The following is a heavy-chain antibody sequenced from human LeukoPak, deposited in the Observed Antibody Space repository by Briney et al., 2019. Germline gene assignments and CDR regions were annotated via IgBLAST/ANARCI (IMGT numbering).Heavy chain of an antibody. D-gene: IGHD3-22*01. V-gene: IGHV4-59*11. Sequence: SETLSLTCTVSGGSISSHYWSWIRQPPGKGLEGIGYIYYSGSTNYNPSLKSRVTISVDTSKNQFSLKLSSVTAAGTAVYYCARTNYYDSSGYRYYYYYYYMDVWGKGTTVTVSS. CDR3: ARTNYYDSSGYRYYYYYYYMDV. J-gene: IGHJ6*03. CDR1: GGSISSHY. CDR2: IYYSGST.